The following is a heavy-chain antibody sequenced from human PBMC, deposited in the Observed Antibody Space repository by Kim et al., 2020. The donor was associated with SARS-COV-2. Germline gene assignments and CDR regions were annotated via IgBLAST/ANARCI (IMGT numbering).Heavy chain of an antibody. Sequence: GGSLRLSCAASGFTFDDYAMHWVRQAPGKGLEWVSGISWNSGSIGYADSVKGRFTISRDNAKNSLYLQMNSLRAEDTALYYCAKDILKASFGDAFDIWG. J-gene: IGHJ3*02. CDR1: GFTFDDYA. V-gene: IGHV3-9*01. D-gene: IGHD3-10*01. CDR3: AKDILKASFGDAFDI. CDR2: ISWNSGSI.